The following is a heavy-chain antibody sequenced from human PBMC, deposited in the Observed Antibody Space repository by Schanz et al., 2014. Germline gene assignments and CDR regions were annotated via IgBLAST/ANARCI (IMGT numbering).Heavy chain of an antibody. CDR1: GGTFSRLT. V-gene: IGHV1-69*02. CDR2: VIPILGVT. D-gene: IGHD1-26*01. CDR3: ARGTMPGAFDI. J-gene: IGHJ3*02. Sequence: QVQLVQSGADVKKPGSSVRVSCKASGGTFSRLTFSWVRQAPGQGLEWMGRVIPILGVTHYAQKFQGRVTITEIKSTTTAYMELSSLRYEDTALYYCARGTMPGAFDIWGQGTMVTVSS.